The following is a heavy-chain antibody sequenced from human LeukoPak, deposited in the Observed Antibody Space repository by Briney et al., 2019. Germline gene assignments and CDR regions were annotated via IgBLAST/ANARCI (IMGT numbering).Heavy chain of an antibody. J-gene: IGHJ3*02. CDR3: ARGPTLANAFDI. CDR1: GGTFSSYA. Sequence: VASVKVSCKASGGTFSSYAINWVRQAHGQGLEWMGGIIPIFGTGNYAQKFQGRVTITTDESTSTAYMELSSLRSEDTAVYYCARGPTLANAFDIWGQGTMVTVSS. V-gene: IGHV1-69*05. CDR2: IIPIFGTG.